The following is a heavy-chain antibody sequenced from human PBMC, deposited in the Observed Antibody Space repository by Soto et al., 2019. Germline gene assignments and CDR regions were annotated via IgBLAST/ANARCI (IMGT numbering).Heavy chain of an antibody. CDR1: GDSVTSGSYY. CDR2: ISYTGRT. Sequence: SETLSLTCIVSGDSVTSGSYYWTWLRQPPGRGLEWIGYISYTGRTKYNPSLQSRVTISVDTSKNDFSLNLSSVTAADTAVYFCAREWGLLPYYVMNVWGHGTAVTVSS. V-gene: IGHV4-61*03. CDR3: AREWGLLPYYVMNV. J-gene: IGHJ6*02. D-gene: IGHD7-27*01.